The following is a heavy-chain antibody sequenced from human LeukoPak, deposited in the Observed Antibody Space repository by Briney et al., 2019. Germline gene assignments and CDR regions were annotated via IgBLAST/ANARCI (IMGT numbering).Heavy chain of an antibody. Sequence: SETLSLTCTVSGGSISSYYWSWIRQPPGKGLEWIGYIYYSGSTNYNPSLKSRVTISVDTSKNQLSLKLSSVTAADTAVYYCARVRADFWSGYLGSFDYWGQGTLVTVSS. CDR1: GGSISSYY. J-gene: IGHJ4*02. D-gene: IGHD3-3*01. V-gene: IGHV4-59*01. CDR3: ARVRADFWSGYLGSFDY. CDR2: IYYSGST.